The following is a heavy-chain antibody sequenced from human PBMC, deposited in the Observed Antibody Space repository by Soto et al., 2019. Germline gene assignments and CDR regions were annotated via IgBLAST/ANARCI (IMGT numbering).Heavy chain of an antibody. V-gene: IGHV1-69*02. CDR2: IIPILGIA. J-gene: IGHJ3*02. D-gene: IGHD2-15*01. CDR3: ATGLPDIVVVVAATDAFDI. Sequence: SVKVSCKASGGTFSSYTISWVRQAPGQGLEWMGRIIPILGIANYAQKFQGRVTITADKSTSTAYMELSSLRSEDTAVYYCATGLPDIVVVVAATDAFDIWGQGTMVTVSS. CDR1: GGTFSSYT.